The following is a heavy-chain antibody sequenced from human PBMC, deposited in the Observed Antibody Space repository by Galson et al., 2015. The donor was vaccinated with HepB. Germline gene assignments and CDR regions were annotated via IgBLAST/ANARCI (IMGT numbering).Heavy chain of an antibody. CDR3: ASLLRSSDRGPIDY. D-gene: IGHD1-26*01. CDR1: GGSFSGYY. CDR2: INHSGST. V-gene: IGHV4-34*01. Sequence: ETLSLTCAVYGGSFSGYYWSWIRQPPGKGLEWIGEINHSGSTNYNPSLKSRVTISVDTSKNQFSLKLSSVTAADTAVYYCASLLRSSDRGPIDYWGQGTLVTVSS. J-gene: IGHJ4*02.